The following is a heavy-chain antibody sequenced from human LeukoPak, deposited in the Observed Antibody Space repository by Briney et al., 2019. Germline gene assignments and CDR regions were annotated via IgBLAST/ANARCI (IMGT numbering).Heavy chain of an antibody. CDR2: IYYSGST. D-gene: IGHD1-26*01. V-gene: IGHV4-31*03. J-gene: IGHJ6*02. Sequence: PSQTLSLTCTVSGGSISSGGYYWSWIRQHPGKGLEWIGYIYYSGSTYYNPSLKSRVTISVDTSKNQFSLKLSSVTAADTAVYYCARFPGSYQHYGMDVWGQGATVTVSS. CDR1: GGSISSGGYY. CDR3: ARFPGSYQHYGMDV.